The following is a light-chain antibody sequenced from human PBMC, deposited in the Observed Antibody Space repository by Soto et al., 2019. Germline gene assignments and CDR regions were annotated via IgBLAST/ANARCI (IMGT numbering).Light chain of an antibody. CDR2: GAS. Sequence: EIVMTQSPASLTVSPGETSTLSCRASQSISNSLAWYQQKPGQAPSLLIYGASTSATGIPARFSGSRSGTEFTLTISSLQSEDSALYYCQQYNNWPPMTFGQGTKLEIK. J-gene: IGKJ2*01. CDR3: QQYNNWPPMT. CDR1: QSISNS. V-gene: IGKV3-15*01.